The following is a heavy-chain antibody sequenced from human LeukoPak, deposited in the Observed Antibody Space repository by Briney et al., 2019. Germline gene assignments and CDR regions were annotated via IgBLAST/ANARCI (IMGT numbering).Heavy chain of an antibody. CDR2: IYYSGST. J-gene: IGHJ3*02. CDR1: GGSLSRGDYY. D-gene: IGHD5-12*01. Sequence: SQTLSLTCTVSGGSLSRGDYYWSWIRQPPGKGLEWIGYIYYSGSTYYNPSLKSRVTISVDTSKNQFSLRLSSVTAADTAVYYCARDRGIVATSSAFDSWGQGTMVTVSS. V-gene: IGHV4-30-4*01. CDR3: ARDRGIVATSSAFDS.